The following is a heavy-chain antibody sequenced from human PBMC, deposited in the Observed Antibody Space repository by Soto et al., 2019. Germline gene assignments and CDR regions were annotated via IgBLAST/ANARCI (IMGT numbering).Heavy chain of an antibody. CDR2: ISGGGGGT. CDR3: AKDASVYDFWGDSPEYDYGMDV. D-gene: IGHD3-3*01. V-gene: IGHV3-23*01. Sequence: PGGSLRLSCAASGFSFNNYAMNWVRQAPGKGLIWVSGISGGGGGTYYTDYVKGRFTISRDNSKKILYLQMNSLRAEDTAVYYCAKDASVYDFWGDSPEYDYGMDVWGQGTTVTVSS. CDR1: GFSFNNYA. J-gene: IGHJ6*02.